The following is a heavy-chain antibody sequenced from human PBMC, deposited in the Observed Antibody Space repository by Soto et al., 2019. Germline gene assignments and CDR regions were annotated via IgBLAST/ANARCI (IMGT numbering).Heavy chain of an antibody. D-gene: IGHD4-17*01. CDR3: ARTFYGDFSIDY. J-gene: IGHJ4*02. Sequence: SETLSLTCTVSGGSISSSSYYWGWIRQPPGKGLEWIGYIYYSGSTNYNPSLKSRFTISVDTSKNQFSLKLSSVTAADTAVYYCARTFYGDFSIDYWGQGTLVTVSS. CDR2: IYYSGST. CDR1: GGSISSSSYY. V-gene: IGHV4-61*05.